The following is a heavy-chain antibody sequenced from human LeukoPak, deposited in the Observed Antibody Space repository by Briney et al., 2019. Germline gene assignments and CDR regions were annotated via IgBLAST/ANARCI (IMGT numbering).Heavy chain of an antibody. J-gene: IGHJ4*02. CDR3: ARSGYYYGN. V-gene: IGHV4-34*01. CDR1: GGSFSGYY. D-gene: IGHD3-22*01. CDR2: INHSGST. Sequence: SETLSLTCAVYGGSFSGYYWSWIRQPPGKGLEWIGEINHSGSTNYNPSLKSRVTISVDTPKNQFSLKLSSVTDADAAVYYCARSGYYYGNWGQGTLVTVSS.